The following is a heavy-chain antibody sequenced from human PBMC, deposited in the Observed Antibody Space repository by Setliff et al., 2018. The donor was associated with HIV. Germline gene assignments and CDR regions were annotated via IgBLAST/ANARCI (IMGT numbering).Heavy chain of an antibody. V-gene: IGHV1-24*01. Sequence: ASVKVSCKSSGYTFNDYFIHWVRQISGKGFEWMGRFDPEDGDTLYAHKFQGRVTMTEDTSTDTAYLELSGLRSEDTAVYYCATAKEQWLTEGGFDYWGQGTLVTVSS. CDR1: GYTFNDYF. CDR3: ATAKEQWLTEGGFDY. J-gene: IGHJ4*02. CDR2: FDPEDGDT. D-gene: IGHD6-19*01.